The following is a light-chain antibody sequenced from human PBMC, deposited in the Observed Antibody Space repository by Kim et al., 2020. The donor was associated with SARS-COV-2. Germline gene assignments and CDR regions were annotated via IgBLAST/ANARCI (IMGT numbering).Light chain of an antibody. V-gene: IGLV3-1*01. CDR3: QAWDSSTAV. CDR2: QHT. CDR1: KLGDKY. Sequence: SYELTQPPSVSVSPGQTASITCSGSKLGDKYACWYQKKPGQSPVLVIYQHTKRPSGISQRFSGSSSGNTATLTISRAQTMDEADYYCQAWDSSTAVFGGG. J-gene: IGLJ3*02.